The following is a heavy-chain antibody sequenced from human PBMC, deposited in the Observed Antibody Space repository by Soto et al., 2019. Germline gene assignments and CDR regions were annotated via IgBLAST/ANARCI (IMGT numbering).Heavy chain of an antibody. Sequence: QVQLVQSGVEVKKPGASVKVSCKASGYTFSSYGISWARQVPGQGLEWMGWISAYNGNTNYAQKLQGRVTMTTDTSTSTAYMELRSLRSDDTAVYYCARSPRPRWYFDYWGQGTLVTVSS. CDR1: GYTFSSYG. CDR2: ISAYNGNT. D-gene: IGHD2-15*01. J-gene: IGHJ4*02. V-gene: IGHV1-18*01. CDR3: ARSPRPRWYFDY.